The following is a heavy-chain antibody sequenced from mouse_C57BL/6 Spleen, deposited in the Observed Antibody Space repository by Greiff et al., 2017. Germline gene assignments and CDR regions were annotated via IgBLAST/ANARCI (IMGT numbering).Heavy chain of an antibody. CDR1: GYAFSSYW. J-gene: IGHJ2*01. CDR2: IYPGDGDT. CDR3: AVYYDYPNYFDY. V-gene: IGHV1-80*01. Sequence: VQLVESGAELVKPGASVKISCKASGYAFSSYWMNWVKQRPGKGLEWIGQIYPGDGDTNYNGKFKGKATLTADKSSSTAYMQLCSLTSEDSAVYFCAVYYDYPNYFDYWGQGTTLTVSS. D-gene: IGHD2-4*01.